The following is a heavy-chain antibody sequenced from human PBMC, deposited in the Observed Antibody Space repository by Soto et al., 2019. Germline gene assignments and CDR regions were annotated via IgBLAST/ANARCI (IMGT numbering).Heavy chain of an antibody. J-gene: IGHJ4*02. D-gene: IGHD2-21*01. V-gene: IGHV4-30-2*01. CDR2: IYHSGST. CDR1: GGSISSGGYS. CDR3: ARGNVVAIDY. Sequence: PSETLSLTCAVSGGSISSGGYSWSWIRQPPGKGLEWIGYIYHSGSTYYNPSLKSRVTISVDRSKNQFSLKLSSLTAADTAVYYCARGNVVAIDYWGQGTLVTVSS.